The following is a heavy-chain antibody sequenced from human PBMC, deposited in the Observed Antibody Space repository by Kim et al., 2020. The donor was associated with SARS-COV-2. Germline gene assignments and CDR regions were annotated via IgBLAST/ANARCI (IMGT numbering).Heavy chain of an antibody. CDR3: ASGGYGDYYGMDV. Sequence: YAQGFTGRFVFSLDTSVSTAYLQISSLKAEDTAVYYCASGGYGDYYGMDVWGQGTTVTVSS. D-gene: IGHD5-12*01. V-gene: IGHV7-4-1*02. J-gene: IGHJ6*02.